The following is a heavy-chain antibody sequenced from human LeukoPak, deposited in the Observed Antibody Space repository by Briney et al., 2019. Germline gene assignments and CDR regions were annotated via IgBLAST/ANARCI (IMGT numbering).Heavy chain of an antibody. Sequence: PGGSLRLSCAASGLSFSTDWMGWVRQAPGKGLEWVGRIKSKSDDGTAVYTAPVKGRFAISRDDSKDTLYLQMNSLKTEDTAMYYCTTVDDGGPGLWGQGSLVTVSS. CDR1: GLSFSTDW. D-gene: IGHD3-16*01. J-gene: IGHJ4*02. CDR3: TTVDDGGPGL. CDR2: IKSKSDDGTA. V-gene: IGHV3-15*01.